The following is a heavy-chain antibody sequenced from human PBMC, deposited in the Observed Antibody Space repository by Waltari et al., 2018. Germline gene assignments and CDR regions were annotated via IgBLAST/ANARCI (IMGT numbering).Heavy chain of an antibody. D-gene: IGHD4-17*01. CDR3: AKEGKAVTTLYYYYYMDV. CDR1: GFTFSSYA. V-gene: IGHV3-23*04. J-gene: IGHJ6*03. Sequence: EVQLVESGGGLVQPGGSLRLSCAASGFTFSSYAMSWVRQAPGKGLEWVSAISGRGGSTYYADSVKGRFTISRDNSKNTLYLQMNSLRAEDTAVYYCAKEGKAVTTLYYYYYMDVWGKGTTVTVSS. CDR2: ISGRGGST.